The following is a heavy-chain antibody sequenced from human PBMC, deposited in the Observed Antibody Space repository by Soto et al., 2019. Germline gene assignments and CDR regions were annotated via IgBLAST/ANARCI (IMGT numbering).Heavy chain of an antibody. CDR1: GYTFTSYW. Sequence: EVQLVQSGAEVKKPGESLKISCKGSGYTFTSYWIAWVRQMPGKGLEWMGIIYPGDSDTRYSPSFQGQITISADKSISTASLQCSSLKASDTAMYFCARQGSQTGKFYYYGLDVWGQGTTVTVSS. D-gene: IGHD3-10*01. J-gene: IGHJ6*02. CDR3: ARQGSQTGKFYYYGLDV. CDR2: IYPGDSDT. V-gene: IGHV5-51*01.